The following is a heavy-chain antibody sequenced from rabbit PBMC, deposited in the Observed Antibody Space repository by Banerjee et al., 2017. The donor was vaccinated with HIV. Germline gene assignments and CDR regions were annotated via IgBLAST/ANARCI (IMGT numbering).Heavy chain of an antibody. CDR3: SRGLVAGVLDL. V-gene: IGHV1S47*01. CDR2: ISTGDGST. J-gene: IGHJ4*01. CDR1: GFDFSSSG. D-gene: IGHD3-3*01. Sequence: QEQLVESGGGLVQPEGSLKLSCKASGFDFSSSGVNWVRQAPGKGLEWIGCISTGDGSTYYASWVNGRFSISRENTQNTVSLQMNSLTAADTATYFCSRGLVAGVLDLWGPGTLVTVS.